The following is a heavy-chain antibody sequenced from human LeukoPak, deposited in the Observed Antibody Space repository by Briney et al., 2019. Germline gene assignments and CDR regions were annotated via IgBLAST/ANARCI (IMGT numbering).Heavy chain of an antibody. CDR1: GFTFSSYE. D-gene: IGHD1-7*01. V-gene: IGHV3-48*03. J-gene: IGHJ4*02. CDR3: ARGFNWNYGRFDF. CDR2: ISSSGSTI. Sequence: GGSLRLSCAASGFTFSSYEMNWVRQAPGKGLEWVSYISSSGSTIYYADSVKGRFTISRDNAKNSLYLQMNSLRAEDTAVYYCARGFNWNYGRFDFWGQGTLVTVSS.